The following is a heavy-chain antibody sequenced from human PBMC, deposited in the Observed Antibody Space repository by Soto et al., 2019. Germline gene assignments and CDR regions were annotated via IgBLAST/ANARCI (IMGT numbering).Heavy chain of an antibody. CDR2: IRNIANSYTT. CDR3: ARRRTGPPPAVRGS. V-gene: IGHV3-72*01. CDR1: GFTFSDHY. D-gene: IGHD1-1*01. J-gene: IGHJ5*02. Sequence: EVQRVESGGDLVQPGGSLRLSCAVSGFTFSDHYMDWVRQAPGKGLEWVGRIRNIANSYTTDYAASVKGRFTISRDDSTNSSHFPTHSLITEHKSMYYCARRRTGPPPAVRGSWGQGTLVTVSS.